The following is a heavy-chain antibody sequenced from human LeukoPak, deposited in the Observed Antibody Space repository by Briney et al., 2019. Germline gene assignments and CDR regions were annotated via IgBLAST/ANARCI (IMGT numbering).Heavy chain of an antibody. J-gene: IGHJ4*02. CDR2: INYSGST. CDR1: GVSIISSSYD. V-gene: IGHV4-39*01. CDR3: ARHFDI. Sequence: SETLSLTCTVSGVSIISSSYDWGWIRQPPGKGLEWIGSINYSGSTDYNPSLKSPATISVDASKNQFSLKMSSVTAADTAVYYCARHFDIWGQGTLVTVSS.